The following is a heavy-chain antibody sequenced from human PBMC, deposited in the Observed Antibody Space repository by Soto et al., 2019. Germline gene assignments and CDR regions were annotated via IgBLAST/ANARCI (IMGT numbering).Heavy chain of an antibody. CDR1: GGSFSGYY. V-gene: IGHV4-34*01. D-gene: IGHD6-19*01. CDR3: ARGRWERFGVAGTTDYYYYYGMDV. J-gene: IGHJ6*02. CDR2: INHSGST. Sequence: SETLSLTCAVYGGSFSGYYWSWIRQPPGKGLEWIGEINHSGSTNYNPSLKSRVTISVDTSKNQFSLKLSSVTAADTAVYYCARGRWERFGVAGTTDYYYYYGMDVWGQGTTVTVSS.